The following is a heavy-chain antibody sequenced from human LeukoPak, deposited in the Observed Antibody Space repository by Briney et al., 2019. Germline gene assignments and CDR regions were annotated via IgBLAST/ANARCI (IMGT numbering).Heavy chain of an antibody. CDR1: GFTFNKHW. J-gene: IGHJ6*04. CDR3: ARVLKGRRIVGPPSAV. D-gene: IGHD1-26*01. CDR2: LKENGTEK. V-gene: IGHV3-7*01. Sequence: GGSLRLSCAASGFTFNKHWMSWVRQAPGKGLEWVANLKENGTEKMYVDSVKGRFTISRDNAPNSLYLQMNSLRAEDTAVYYCARVLKGRRIVGPPSAVWGKGTTVTVSS.